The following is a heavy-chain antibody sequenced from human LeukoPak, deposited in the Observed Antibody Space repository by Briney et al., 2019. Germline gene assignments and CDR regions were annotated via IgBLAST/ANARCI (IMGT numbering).Heavy chain of an antibody. CDR2: IYYSGTT. CDR1: GGSISGSISSYY. J-gene: IGHJ5*02. D-gene: IGHD4-17*01. V-gene: IGHV4-61*01. CDR3: AEDRSGDYGWFDP. Sequence: SETLSLTCTVSGGSISGSISSYYWSWIRQPPGKGLEWLGYIYYSGTTRYSPSLKSRLTMSVDRSMNQFSLRLNSVTAADTAVYYCAEDRSGDYGWFDPWGQGILVTVSS.